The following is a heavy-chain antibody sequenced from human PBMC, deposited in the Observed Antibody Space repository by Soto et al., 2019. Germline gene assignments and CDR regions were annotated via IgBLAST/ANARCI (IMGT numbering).Heavy chain of an antibody. V-gene: IGHV3-23*01. J-gene: IGHJ5*02. D-gene: IGHD6-6*01. Sequence: GGSLRLSCAASGFTFSNYAMSWVRQAPGKGLEWVSAISASVGSTYYTDSVKGRFTISRDNSKNTLYLQMNSLRDRRASSSSATGWFDPWGQGTLVTVSS. CDR1: GFTFSNYA. CDR2: ISASVGST. CDR3: TGWFDP.